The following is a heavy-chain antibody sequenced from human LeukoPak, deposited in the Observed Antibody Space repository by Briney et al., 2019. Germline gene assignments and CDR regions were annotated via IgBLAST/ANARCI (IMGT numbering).Heavy chain of an antibody. V-gene: IGHV3-48*03. Sequence: GGSLRLSCEASGFTFSSYDMNWVRQAPGKGLQWISHITQGGSTIYYADSVKGRFTIFRDNAKSSLYLQMDSLRVEDTAIYYCARSRGKYFQRWGQGTLVTASS. D-gene: IGHD3-16*01. CDR1: GFTFSSYD. CDR2: ITQGGSTI. J-gene: IGHJ1*01. CDR3: ARSRGKYFQR.